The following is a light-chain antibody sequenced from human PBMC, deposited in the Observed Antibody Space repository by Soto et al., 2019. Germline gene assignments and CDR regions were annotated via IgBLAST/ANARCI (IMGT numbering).Light chain of an antibody. Sequence: QSVLTQPPSASGTPGQRVTISCSGSSSNIGSNTVNWYQLLPGTAPKLLIYRNNQRPSGVTDRFSGSKSGTSASLAISGLQSEDEADYYCAAWDDSLNGWVFGGGTKLTVL. CDR2: RNN. CDR1: SSNIGSNT. CDR3: AAWDDSLNGWV. V-gene: IGLV1-44*01. J-gene: IGLJ3*02.